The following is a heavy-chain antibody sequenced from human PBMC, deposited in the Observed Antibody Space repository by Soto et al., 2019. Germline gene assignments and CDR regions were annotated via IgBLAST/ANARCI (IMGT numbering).Heavy chain of an antibody. V-gene: IGHV3-23*01. CDR2: ISDSGGST. CDR1: GFTFSSFG. J-gene: IGHJ4*02. D-gene: IGHD4-4*01. CDR3: AKAATITTLYNFDF. Sequence: EVQLLESGGGLVQPGGSLRLSCAASGFTFSSFGMNWVRQAPGKGLEWVSLISDSGGSTYHADSVKGRFTISRDNSKNTLYLPMNSLRAEDTAVYYCAKAATITTLYNFDFWGQGTLVTVSS.